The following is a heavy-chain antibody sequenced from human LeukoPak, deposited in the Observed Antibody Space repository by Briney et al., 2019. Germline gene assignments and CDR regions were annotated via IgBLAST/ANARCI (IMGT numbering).Heavy chain of an antibody. CDR3: ARELGYSFYGMDV. D-gene: IGHD5-18*01. V-gene: IGHV3-30*04. CDR1: GFTFSSYG. Sequence: GRSLRLSCAASGFTFSSYGMDWVRQAPGKGREWVAVISYDGSNKYYADSVKGRFTISRDNSKTTLYLQMDSLRAAAVAVYYCARELGYSFYGMDVGGQGTTVTVSS. CDR2: ISYDGSNK. J-gene: IGHJ6*02.